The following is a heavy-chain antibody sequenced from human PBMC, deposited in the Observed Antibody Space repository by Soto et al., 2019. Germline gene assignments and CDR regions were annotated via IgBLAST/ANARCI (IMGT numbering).Heavy chain of an antibody. Sequence: PGGSQRVSCAASGCTFSSYARSWVRQAPGKGLEWVSAISGSGGSTYYADSVKGRFTISRDNSKNTLYLQMNSLRAEDTAVYYCAKDGGPKIYGSGSYVFDYWGQGTLVTVSS. CDR2: ISGSGGST. D-gene: IGHD3-10*01. CDR3: AKDGGPKIYGSGSYVFDY. CDR1: GCTFSSYA. J-gene: IGHJ4*02. V-gene: IGHV3-23*01.